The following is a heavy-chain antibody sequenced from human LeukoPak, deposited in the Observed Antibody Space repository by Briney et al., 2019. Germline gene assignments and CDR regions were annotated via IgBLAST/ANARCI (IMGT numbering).Heavy chain of an antibody. Sequence: PGGSLRLSCAASGFTFSSYAMHWVRQAPGKGLEWVAVISYDGSNKYYADSVKGRFTISRDNSKNTLYLQMNSLRAEDTAVYYCAKVGYSGYEGGDYWGQGTLVTVSS. J-gene: IGHJ4*02. CDR2: ISYDGSNK. V-gene: IGHV3-30*04. CDR1: GFTFSSYA. D-gene: IGHD5-12*01. CDR3: AKVGYSGYEGGDY.